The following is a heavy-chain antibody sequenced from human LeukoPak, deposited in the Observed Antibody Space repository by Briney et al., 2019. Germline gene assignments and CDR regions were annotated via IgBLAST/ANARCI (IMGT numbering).Heavy chain of an antibody. CDR3: AKGPAAMLWSDY. CDR1: GFTFSSYW. J-gene: IGHJ4*02. CDR2: IGENDRRT. Sequence: GGSLRLSCAASGFTFSSYWMRWVRQAPGKGLEWVSSIGENDRRTYYADSVKGRFIISRDNSKSTLYLQMNSLRAEDTAVYYCAKGPAAMLWSDYWGQGTLVTVSS. D-gene: IGHD2-2*01. V-gene: IGHV3-23*01.